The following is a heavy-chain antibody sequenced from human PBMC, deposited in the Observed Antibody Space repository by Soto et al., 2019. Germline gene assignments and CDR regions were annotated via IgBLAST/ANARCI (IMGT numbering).Heavy chain of an antibody. CDR3: VRDRSVRFQSYYYGMDV. CDR2: ISSSSTYT. D-gene: IGHD3-3*01. V-gene: IGHV3-11*06. J-gene: IGHJ6*04. CDR1: GFSFSDYY. Sequence: GGSLRLSCAASGFSFSDYYMSWIRQAPGKGPEWVSYISSSSTYTNYADSVKGRFTISRDNAKNSLYLQMNSLRAEDTAVYYFVRDRSVRFQSYYYGMDVWGKGTTVTVSS.